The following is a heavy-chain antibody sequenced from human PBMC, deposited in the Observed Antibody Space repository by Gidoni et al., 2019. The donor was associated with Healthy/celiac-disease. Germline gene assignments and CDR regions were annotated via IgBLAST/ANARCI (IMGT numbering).Heavy chain of an antibody. J-gene: IGHJ3*02. CDR1: GFTFSSYG. D-gene: IGHD2-2*01. Sequence: QVQLVESGGGVVQPGRSLRLSCAASGFTFSSYGMHWVRQAPGKGLEWVAVIWYDGSNKYYADSVKGRFTISRDNSKNTLYLQMNSLRAEDTAVYYCARDYALLGISTPGDAFDIWGQGTMVTVSS. CDR2: IWYDGSNK. V-gene: IGHV3-33*01. CDR3: ARDYALLGISTPGDAFDI.